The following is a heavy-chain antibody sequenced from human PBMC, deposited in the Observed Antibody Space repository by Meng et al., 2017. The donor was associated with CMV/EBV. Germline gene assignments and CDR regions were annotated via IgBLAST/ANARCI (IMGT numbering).Heavy chain of an antibody. Sequence: QLQLQESGPGLVKPSETLSLTCTVSGGSISSSSYYWGWIRQPPGKGLEWIGSIYYSGSTYYNPSLKSRVTMSVDTSKNQFSLKLSSVTAADTAVYYCARVLRWNGVIDYWGQGTLVTVSS. CDR2: IYYSGST. D-gene: IGHD4-23*01. V-gene: IGHV4-39*07. J-gene: IGHJ4*02. CDR3: ARVLRWNGVIDY. CDR1: GGSISSSSYY.